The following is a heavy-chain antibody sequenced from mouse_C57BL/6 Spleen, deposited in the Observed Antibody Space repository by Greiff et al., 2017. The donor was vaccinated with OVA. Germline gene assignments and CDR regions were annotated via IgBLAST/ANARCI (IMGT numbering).Heavy chain of an antibody. CDR2: IYPGDGDT. CDR1: GYAFSSYW. Sequence: VQLQQSGAELVKPGASVKISCKASGYAFSSYWMNWVKQRPGKGLEWIGQIYPGDGDTNYNGKFKGKATLTADKSSSTAYMQLSSLTSEDSAVYFCARDGSSYDLYYFDYWGQGTTLTVSS. V-gene: IGHV1-80*01. D-gene: IGHD1-1*01. J-gene: IGHJ2*01. CDR3: ARDGSSYDLYYFDY.